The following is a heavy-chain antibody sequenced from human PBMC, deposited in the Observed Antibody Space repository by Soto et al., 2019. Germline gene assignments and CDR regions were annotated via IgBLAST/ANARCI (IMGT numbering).Heavy chain of an antibody. CDR1: GGSISSYY. V-gene: IGHV4-59*08. Sequence: SETLSLTCTVSGGSISSYYWTWIRQPPGKGLEWIGYIYYSGNTFCNPSLKSRVTISIDTSKNQFSLKMSSVTAADTAMYYCARAYHTSHYYFFDYWGQGTLVTVSS. CDR2: IYYSGNT. CDR3: ARAYHTSHYYFFDY. J-gene: IGHJ4*02. D-gene: IGHD3-22*01.